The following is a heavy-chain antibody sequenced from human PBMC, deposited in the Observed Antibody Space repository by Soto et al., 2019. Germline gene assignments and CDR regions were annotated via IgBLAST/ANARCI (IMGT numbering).Heavy chain of an antibody. D-gene: IGHD6-19*01. Sequence: EVQLVESGGGSVQPGGSLRLSCAASGFTFSTFSMNWVRQAPGRGLEWISYISGGGRPISYADSVKGRFTISRDKAKNSLYLQMDSLTDEDTAVYYCARYLGWAFDSWGQGTLVTVSS. V-gene: IGHV3-48*02. CDR3: ARYLGWAFDS. J-gene: IGHJ4*02. CDR2: ISGGGRPI. CDR1: GFTFSTFS.